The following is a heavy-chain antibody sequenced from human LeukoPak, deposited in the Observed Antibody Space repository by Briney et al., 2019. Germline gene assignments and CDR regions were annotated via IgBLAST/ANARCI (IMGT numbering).Heavy chain of an antibody. D-gene: IGHD3-3*01. J-gene: IGHJ4*02. CDR2: ISGSGGGT. CDR1: GFTFSSYA. CDR3: AKGFYYDFWGVPGY. V-gene: IGHV3-23*01. Sequence: GGSLRLSCAASGFTFSSYAMHWVRQAPGKGLEWVSAISGSGGGTYYADSAKGRFTISRDNSKNTLYLQVSSLRVEDTAVYYCAKGFYYDFWGVPGYWGQGTLVTVSS.